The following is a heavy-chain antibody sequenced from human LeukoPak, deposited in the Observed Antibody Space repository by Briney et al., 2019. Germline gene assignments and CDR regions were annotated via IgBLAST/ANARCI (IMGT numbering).Heavy chain of an antibody. CDR2: ISSSSSTI. J-gene: IGHJ3*02. V-gene: IGHV3-48*01. Sequence: GGSLRLSCAASGFTFGSYSMNWVRQAPGKGLEWVSYISSSSSTIYYADSVKGRFTISRDNAKNSLYLQMNSLRAEDTAVYYCARDRMCDIWGQGTMVAVSS. CDR3: ARDRMCDI. CDR1: GFTFGSYS.